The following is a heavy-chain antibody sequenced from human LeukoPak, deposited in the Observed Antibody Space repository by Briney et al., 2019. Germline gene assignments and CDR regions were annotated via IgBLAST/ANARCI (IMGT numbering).Heavy chain of an antibody. V-gene: IGHV3-74*01. CDR1: GFTFSSYW. D-gene: IGHD3-22*01. CDR3: ARGRDYYDSSGYRMYAFDI. J-gene: IGHJ3*02. CDR2: INSDGSST. Sequence: GGSLRLSCAASGFTFSSYWMHWVRQAPGKGLVWVSRINSDGSSTSYADSVKGRFTISRDNAKNTLYLQMNSLRAEDTAVYYCARGRDYYDSSGYRMYAFDIWGQGTMVTVSS.